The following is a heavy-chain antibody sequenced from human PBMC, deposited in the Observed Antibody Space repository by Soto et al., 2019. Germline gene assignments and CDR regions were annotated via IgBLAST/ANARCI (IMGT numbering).Heavy chain of an antibody. CDR1: GYTFTSYG. Sequence: ASVKVSCKASGYTFTSYGISWVRQAPGQGLEWMGWISAYNGNTNYAQKLQGRATMTTDTSTSTAYMELRSLRSDDTAVYYCARDTTGDFWSGERYYYYYGMDVWGQGTTVTVSS. CDR2: ISAYNGNT. J-gene: IGHJ6*02. CDR3: ARDTTGDFWSGERYYYYYGMDV. D-gene: IGHD3-3*01. V-gene: IGHV1-18*01.